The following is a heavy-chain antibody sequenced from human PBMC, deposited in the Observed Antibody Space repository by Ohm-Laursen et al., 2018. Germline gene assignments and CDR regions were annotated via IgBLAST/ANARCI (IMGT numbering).Heavy chain of an antibody. Sequence: SLRLSCAASGFTFSTYWMFWVRQAPGKGLEWVASVNEDASEKYYVDSVKGRFTISRDNAKNSLYLQMNSLRAEDTAVYYCARRDGATGDDYWGQGTLVTVSS. CDR2: VNEDASEK. CDR3: ARRDGATGDDY. V-gene: IGHV3-7*01. CDR1: GFTFSTYW. D-gene: IGHD7-27*01. J-gene: IGHJ4*02.